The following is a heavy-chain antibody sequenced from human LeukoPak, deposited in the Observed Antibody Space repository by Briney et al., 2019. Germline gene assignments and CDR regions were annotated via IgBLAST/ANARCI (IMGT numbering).Heavy chain of an antibody. Sequence: PSETLSLTCTVSGGSLSSHFWSWIRQPPGKGLERIGNIYNSGTTNYNPSLKSGVTISVDTSKNQLSLQLTSVTAADTAVYYCTKATQWLAFDYWGRGTLVTVSS. CDR1: GGSLSSHF. CDR2: IYNSGTT. J-gene: IGHJ4*02. V-gene: IGHV4-59*11. CDR3: TKATQWLAFDY. D-gene: IGHD6-19*01.